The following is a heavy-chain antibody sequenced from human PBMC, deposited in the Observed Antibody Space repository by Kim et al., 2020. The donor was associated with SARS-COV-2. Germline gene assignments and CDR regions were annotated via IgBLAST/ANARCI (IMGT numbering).Heavy chain of an antibody. CDR1: GYSFTSYD. V-gene: IGHV1-8*01. D-gene: IGHD6-13*01. J-gene: IGHJ6*02. CDR2: MNPNRGNT. Sequence: ASVKVSCKASGYSFTSYDINWVRQAPGQGLEWMGWMNPNRGNTGYAQKLQGRVTMTWDTSISTAYMELSSLRSEDTAVYYCARRSGVEAAGIYYYGMDVWGQGTMVTVSS. CDR3: ARRSGVEAAGIYYYGMDV.